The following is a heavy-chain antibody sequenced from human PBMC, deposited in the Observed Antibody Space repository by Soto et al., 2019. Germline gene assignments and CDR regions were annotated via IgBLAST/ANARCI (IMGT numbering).Heavy chain of an antibody. V-gene: IGHV3-23*01. D-gene: IGHD3-10*01. CDR3: AKQQGSGTPYSSSMDV. CDR1: GFTFSSYA. J-gene: IGHJ6*02. Sequence: EVQLLESGGGLVQPGGSLRLSCAASGFTFSSYAMSWVRQAPGKGLECVSTISGSGGSAYYADSVKGRFTISRDNSKNTLYLQMNSLRAEDTAVYYCAKQQGSGTPYSSSMDVWGQGPTVTVSS. CDR2: ISGSGGSA.